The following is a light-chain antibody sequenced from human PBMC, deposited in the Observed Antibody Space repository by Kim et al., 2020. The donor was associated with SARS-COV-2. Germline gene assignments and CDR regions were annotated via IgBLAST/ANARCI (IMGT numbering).Light chain of an antibody. Sequence: LSPGETAPLSCRASQDISAELGWYQKKPGQAPRLLMYDVSNRATGIPARFSGSGSGTDFTLTISSVEPEDFAVYYCQQRSSWPLTFGGGTKVDIK. CDR2: DVS. CDR3: QQRSSWPLT. V-gene: IGKV3-11*01. J-gene: IGKJ4*01. CDR1: QDISAE.